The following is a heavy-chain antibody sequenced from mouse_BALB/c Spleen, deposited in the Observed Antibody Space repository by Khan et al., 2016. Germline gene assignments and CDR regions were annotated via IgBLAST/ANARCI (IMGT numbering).Heavy chain of an antibody. CDR1: GFNITDTY. D-gene: IGHD2-2*01. J-gene: IGHJ2*01. CDR3: ARSYGYGDY. Sequence: VQLQQSGAELVKPGASVKLSCTASGFNITDTYMHWVKQRPEQGLEWIGRIDPANGNTKYDPKFQGKATITADTSSTTAYLQLSSLTSEDAAVYYCARSYGYGDYWCHGTTLTVSS. V-gene: IGHV14-3*02. CDR2: IDPANGNT.